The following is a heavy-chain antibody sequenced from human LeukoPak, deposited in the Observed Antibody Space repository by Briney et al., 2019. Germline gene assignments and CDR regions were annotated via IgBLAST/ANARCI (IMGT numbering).Heavy chain of an antibody. D-gene: IGHD2-15*01. V-gene: IGHV5-51*01. CDR3: ARQEYCSGGSCYTWFDP. Sequence: GEPLKISCKGSGYSINNYWIGWVRQMPGKGLEWMGIIYPADSDIRYSPSFQGQVTISADKSISTAYLQWSSLKASDTAMYYCARQEYCSGGSCYTWFDPWGQGTLVTVSS. J-gene: IGHJ5*02. CDR2: IYPADSDI. CDR1: GYSINNYW.